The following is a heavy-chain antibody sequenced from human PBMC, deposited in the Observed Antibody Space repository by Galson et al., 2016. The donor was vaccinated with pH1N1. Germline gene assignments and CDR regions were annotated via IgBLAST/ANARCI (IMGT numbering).Heavy chain of an antibody. Sequence: SLRLSCAASGFTFSRYGMHWVRQAPGKGLEWVAAISNDGTNKYCSDSVRGRFSISRDNSKNTLYLQMDSLRAEDTAVYYCVKQYYTLDSMTARRRSWFDPWGQGTLVSVSS. CDR1: GFTFSRYG. CDR2: ISNDGTNK. D-gene: IGHD6-6*01. J-gene: IGHJ5*02. V-gene: IGHV3-30*18. CDR3: VKQYYTLDSMTARRRSWFDP.